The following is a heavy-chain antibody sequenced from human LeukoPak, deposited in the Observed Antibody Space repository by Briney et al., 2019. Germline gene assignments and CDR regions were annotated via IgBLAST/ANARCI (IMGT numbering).Heavy chain of an antibody. CDR2: INPNSGGT. CDR1: GYTFTGYY. CDR3: ARVSSSGWYGVDY. V-gene: IGHV1-2*02. J-gene: IGHJ4*02. D-gene: IGHD6-19*01. Sequence: ASVKVSCKASGYTFTGYYMHWVRQAPGQGLEWMGWINPNSGGTNYAQKFQGRVTMTRDTSISTAYMELSRLRSDDTAVHYCARVSSSGWYGVDYWGQGTLVTVSS.